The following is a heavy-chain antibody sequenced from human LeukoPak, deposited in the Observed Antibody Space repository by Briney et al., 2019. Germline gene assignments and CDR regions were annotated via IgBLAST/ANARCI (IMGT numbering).Heavy chain of an antibody. D-gene: IGHD3-22*01. CDR2: ISYDGSNR. CDR1: GFTFSSYG. CDR3: AKDRYDSSGFDY. Sequence: QPGRSLRLSCAASGFTFSSYGMHWVRQAPGKGLEWVAVISYDGSNRYYADSVKGQFTISRDNSKNTLYLQMNSLRAEDTAVYYCAKDRYDSSGFDYWGQGTLVTVSS. V-gene: IGHV3-30*18. J-gene: IGHJ4*02.